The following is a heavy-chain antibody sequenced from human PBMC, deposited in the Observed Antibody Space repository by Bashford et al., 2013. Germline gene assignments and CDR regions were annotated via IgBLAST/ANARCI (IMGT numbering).Heavy chain of an antibody. CDR2: INAGNGNT. J-gene: IGHJ5*02. CDR1: GYTFTSYA. CDR3: ARRSCTGGVCYTMGHTTGNWFDP. V-gene: IGHV1-3*01. Sequence: ASVKVSCKASGYTFTSYAMHWVRQAPGQRLEWMGWINAGNGNTKYSQKFQGRVTITRDTSASTAYMELSSLRSEDTAVYYCARRSCTGGVCYTMGHTTGNWFDPWGQGTLVTVSS. D-gene: IGHD2-8*02.